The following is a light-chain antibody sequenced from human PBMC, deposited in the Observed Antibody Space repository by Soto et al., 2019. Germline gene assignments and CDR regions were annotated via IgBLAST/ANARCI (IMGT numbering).Light chain of an antibody. J-gene: IGLJ2*01. Sequence: QSVLTQPASVSGSPGQSITISCTGTRSDVGGYNYVSWYQQHPGKAPKLMIYEVTNRPSGISNRFSGAKSGNTASLTISGLQAEDEADYYCSSYTNSITLHVVFGGGTKVTVL. CDR2: EVT. CDR3: SSYTNSITLHVV. CDR1: RSDVGGYNY. V-gene: IGLV2-14*01.